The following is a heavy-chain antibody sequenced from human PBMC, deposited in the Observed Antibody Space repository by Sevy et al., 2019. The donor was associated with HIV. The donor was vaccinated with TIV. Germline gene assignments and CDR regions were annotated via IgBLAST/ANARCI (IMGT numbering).Heavy chain of an antibody. J-gene: IGHJ2*01. D-gene: IGHD2-15*01. CDR3: ARGGSLGYCSGGSCYLYWYFDL. CDR1: GFTVSSNY. CDR2: IYSGGST. V-gene: IGHV3-53*01. Sequence: GGSLRLSCAASGFTVSSNYMSWVRQAPGKGLEWVSVIYSGGSTYYADSVKGGFTISRDNSKNTLYLQMNSMRAEDTAVYYCARGGSLGYCSGGSCYLYWYFDLWGRGTLVTVSS.